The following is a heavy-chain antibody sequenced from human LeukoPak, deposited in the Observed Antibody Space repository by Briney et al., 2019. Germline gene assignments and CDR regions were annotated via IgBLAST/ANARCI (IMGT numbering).Heavy chain of an antibody. Sequence: ASVKVSCKTSGYTSATYGIGWVRQAPGEGLEWMGWINPYNGNTNYAQKVQGRVTMTTDTSTNTTYMELRSLTSDDTPVYYCARQITMIVVVINDAFDIWGQGTMVTVSS. CDR1: GYTSATYG. CDR2: INPYNGNT. V-gene: IGHV1-18*01. CDR3: ARQITMIVVVINDAFDI. J-gene: IGHJ3*02. D-gene: IGHD3-22*01.